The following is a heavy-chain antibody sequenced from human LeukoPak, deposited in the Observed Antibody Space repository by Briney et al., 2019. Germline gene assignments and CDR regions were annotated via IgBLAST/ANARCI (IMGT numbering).Heavy chain of an antibody. CDR3: AREGFSYGDYVYGMDV. CDR1: GYSFTSYW. D-gene: IGHD4-17*01. J-gene: IGHJ6*04. CDR2: IDPSDSYT. Sequence: GESLRISCKGSGYSFTSYWISWVRQMPGKGLEWMGRIDPSDSYTNYSPSFQGHVTISADKSISTAYLQWSSLQASDTAMYYCAREGFSYGDYVYGMDVWGKGTTVTVSS. V-gene: IGHV5-10-1*01.